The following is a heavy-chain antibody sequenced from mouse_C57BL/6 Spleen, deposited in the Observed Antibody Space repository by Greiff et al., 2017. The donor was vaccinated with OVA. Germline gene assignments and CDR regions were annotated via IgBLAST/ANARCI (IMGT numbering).Heavy chain of an antibody. CDR2: INPNNGGT. D-gene: IGHD2-4*01. CDR3: ARGYYDYDEAWFAY. CDR1: GYTFTDYN. V-gene: IGHV1-18*01. J-gene: IGHJ3*01. Sequence: VQLKQSGPELVKPGASVKIPCKASGYTFTDYNMDWVKQSHGKSLEWIGDINPNNGGTIYNQKFKGKATLTVDKSSSTAYMELRSLTSEDTAVYYCARGYYDYDEAWFAYWGQGTLVTVSA.